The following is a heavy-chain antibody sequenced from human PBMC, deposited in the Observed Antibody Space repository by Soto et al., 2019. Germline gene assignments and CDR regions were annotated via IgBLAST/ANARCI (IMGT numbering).Heavy chain of an antibody. CDR3: ARLGSMPTICYFEY. Sequence: ESLTISCTGSGYSFTNYLIGWVRQMPGKGLEWMGIIYPGDSDTTYSPSFQGQVTISVDKSISTAYLQWSSLKASDTAMYYCARLGSMPTICYFEYWGQGTLVSVSS. V-gene: IGHV5-51*01. J-gene: IGHJ4*02. CDR1: GYSFTNYL. D-gene: IGHD3-10*01. CDR2: IYPGDSDT.